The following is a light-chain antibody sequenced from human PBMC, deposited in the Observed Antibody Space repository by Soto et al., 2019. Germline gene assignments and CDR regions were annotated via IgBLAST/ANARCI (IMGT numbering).Light chain of an antibody. V-gene: IGKV3-15*01. J-gene: IGKJ4*01. CDR3: QQYGSSPLT. CDR2: SAS. Sequence: EIVMTQSPATLSVSPGERATLSCRASQSVSSNLAWFQQKPGQAPRLLIHSASTRATGIPARVSGSASGTDFTLTISRLEPEDFAVYYCQQYGSSPLTFGGGTTVEIK. CDR1: QSVSSN.